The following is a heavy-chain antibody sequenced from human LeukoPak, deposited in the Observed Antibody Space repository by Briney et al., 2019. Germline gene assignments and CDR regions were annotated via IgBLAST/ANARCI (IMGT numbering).Heavy chain of an antibody. J-gene: IGHJ4*02. V-gene: IGHV1-8*02. CDR3: ARGRGTPVAGRRKSIVVDY. D-gene: IGHD6-19*01. Sequence: ASVKVSCKASGYTFTSYGISWVRQAPGQGLEWMGWMNPNSGNTGYAQKFQGRVTMTRNTSISTAYMELSSLRSEDTAVYYCARGRGTPVAGRRKSIVVDYWGQGTLVTVSS. CDR1: GYTFTSYG. CDR2: MNPNSGNT.